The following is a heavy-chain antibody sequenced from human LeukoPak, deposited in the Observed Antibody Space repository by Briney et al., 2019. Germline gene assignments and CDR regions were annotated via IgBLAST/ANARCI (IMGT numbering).Heavy chain of an antibody. CDR3: ARTRDSRGYPYYFDY. J-gene: IGHJ4*02. CDR1: GGSISSYH. CDR2: IFYSGST. Sequence: SETLSLTCSVSGGSISSYHWSWIRQPPGKGLEWIGYIFYSGSTNYNPSLMSRLTSSVDTSKNEFSLRLSSVTAADTAVYYCARTRDSRGYPYYFDYWGQGTLVTVSS. D-gene: IGHD3-22*01. V-gene: IGHV4-59*01.